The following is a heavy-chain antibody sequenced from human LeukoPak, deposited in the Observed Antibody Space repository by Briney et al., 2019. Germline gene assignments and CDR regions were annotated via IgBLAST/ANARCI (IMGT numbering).Heavy chain of an antibody. CDR3: ARGGGIEYFDY. V-gene: IGHV4-59*01. Sequence: SETLSLTCTVSGGSISSYYWSWIRQPPGKGLEWIGYIYYSGSTNYNPSLKSRVTISTDLTKNQFSLKLSSVTAADTAVYYCARGGGIEYFDYWGQGTPVTVSS. J-gene: IGHJ4*02. D-gene: IGHD3-16*01. CDR1: GGSISSYY. CDR2: IYYSGST.